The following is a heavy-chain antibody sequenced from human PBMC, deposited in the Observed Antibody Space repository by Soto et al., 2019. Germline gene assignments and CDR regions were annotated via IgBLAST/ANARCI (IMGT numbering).Heavy chain of an antibody. CDR1: GSMLSTYS. Sequence: GGSLRLSCAASGSMLSTYSMSWVRQAPGKGLEWVSHITGSGGVTYYAGSVKGRFTISRDTSSNTLYLQMNSLRAEDTALYYCAKCLQIHWNYDAYHIWGQGTMVTVSS. J-gene: IGHJ3*02. CDR2: ITGSGGVT. D-gene: IGHD1-7*01. V-gene: IGHV3-23*01. CDR3: AKCLQIHWNYDAYHI.